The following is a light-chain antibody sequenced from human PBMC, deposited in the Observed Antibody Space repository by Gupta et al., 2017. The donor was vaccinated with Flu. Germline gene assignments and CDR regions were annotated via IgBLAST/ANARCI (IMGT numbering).Light chain of an antibody. Sequence: PSTLSASVGDRVTITCRASQSISSWLAWYQQKPGKAPKLLIYKASRVESGVPSRFSGSGSGTXFTLTIXSRQPDDFATYYCQHENSSPWTFGXGTKVEIK. CDR2: KAS. J-gene: IGKJ1*01. V-gene: IGKV1-5*03. CDR1: QSISSW. CDR3: QHENSSPWT.